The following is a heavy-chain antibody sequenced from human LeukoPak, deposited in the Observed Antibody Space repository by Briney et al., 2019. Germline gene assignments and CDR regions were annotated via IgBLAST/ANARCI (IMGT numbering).Heavy chain of an antibody. V-gene: IGHV1-18*01. CDR3: ARVPYDSSGLSAGDAFDI. CDR1: GYTFTSYG. D-gene: IGHD3-22*01. Sequence: ASVKVSCKASGYTFTSYGISWVRQAPGQGLEWMGWISAYNGNTNYAQKLQGRVTMTTDTSTSTAYMELRSLRSDDTAVYYCARVPYDSSGLSAGDAFDIWGQGTMVTVSS. J-gene: IGHJ3*02. CDR2: ISAYNGNT.